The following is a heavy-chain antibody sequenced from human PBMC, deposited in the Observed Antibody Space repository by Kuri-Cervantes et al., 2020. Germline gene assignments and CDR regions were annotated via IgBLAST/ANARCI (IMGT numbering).Heavy chain of an antibody. CDR1: GFTFSSYA. CDR3: AKARVGHYDSSGYFDY. Sequence: GGSLRLSCAASGFTFSSYAMSWVRQAPGKGLEWVSAISGSGGSTYYADSVKGRFTISRDNSKNTLYLQMNSLRAEDTAVYYCAKARVGHYDSSGYFDYWGQGTLVTVSS. CDR2: ISGSGGST. V-gene: IGHV3-23*01. J-gene: IGHJ4*02. D-gene: IGHD3-22*01.